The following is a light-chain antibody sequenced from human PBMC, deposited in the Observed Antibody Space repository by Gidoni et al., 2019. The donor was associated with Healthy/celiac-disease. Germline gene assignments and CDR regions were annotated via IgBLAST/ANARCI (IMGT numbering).Light chain of an antibody. CDR1: QSVSSSY. Sequence: EIVLTQSPGTLSLSPGERATLSCRASQSVSSSYLAWYQQKPGQAPRLLIYGASSRATGIPDMFSGSGSGSDFTLTISRLEPEDFAVYYCQQYCSSGTFGQGTKVEIK. CDR2: GAS. J-gene: IGKJ1*01. CDR3: QQYCSSGT. V-gene: IGKV3-20*01.